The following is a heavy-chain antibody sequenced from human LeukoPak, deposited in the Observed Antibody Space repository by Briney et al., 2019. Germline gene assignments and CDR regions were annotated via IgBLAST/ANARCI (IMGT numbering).Heavy chain of an antibody. Sequence: ASVKVSCKASGYTFTVYYMHWVRQAPGQGRECMVWMNPNSDGTKYTQNLQGSVTMTRGTYISTAYMGLSRLRSDDTAVYYCARSGSAYCGGDCQSTFDYWGQGTLVTVSS. V-gene: IGHV1-2*02. CDR2: MNPNSDGT. CDR1: GYTFTVYY. CDR3: ARSGSAYCGGDCQSTFDY. J-gene: IGHJ4*02. D-gene: IGHD2-21*02.